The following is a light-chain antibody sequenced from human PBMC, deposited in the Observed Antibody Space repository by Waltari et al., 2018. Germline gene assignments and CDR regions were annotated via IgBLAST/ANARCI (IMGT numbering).Light chain of an antibody. J-gene: IGLJ1*01. CDR1: SSDVGRYEY. V-gene: IGLV2-14*03. CDR2: DVS. Sequence: SALPQPASVSGSPGQSITIYCTGTSSDVGRYEYVSWYQQHPGKAPKLIIYDVSKRPSGVSNRFSGSTSGYTASLTISGLQSEDEADYYCCSYTTTDTYVFGSGTKVTV. CDR3: CSYTTTDTYV.